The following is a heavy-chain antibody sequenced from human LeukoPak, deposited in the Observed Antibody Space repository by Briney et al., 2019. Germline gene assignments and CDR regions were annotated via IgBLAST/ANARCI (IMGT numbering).Heavy chain of an antibody. D-gene: IGHD4-23*01. J-gene: IGHJ4*02. CDR3: ARRDGAYSHPYDY. Sequence: GGSLRLSCTVSGFTVSSNSMSWVRQAPGKGLEWVSFIYSDNTHYSDSVKGRFTISRDNSKNTLYLQMNSLRAEDTAVYYCARRDGAYSHPYDYWGQGTLVTVSS. CDR1: GFTVSSNS. CDR2: IYSDNT. V-gene: IGHV3-53*01.